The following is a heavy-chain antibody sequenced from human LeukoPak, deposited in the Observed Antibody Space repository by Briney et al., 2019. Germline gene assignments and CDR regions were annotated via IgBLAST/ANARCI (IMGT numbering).Heavy chain of an antibody. CDR2: IYHGGST. D-gene: IGHD3-10*01. CDR3: ARTYYYGSGSSYFDP. V-gene: IGHV4-34*01. CDR1: GGSFSGYY. Sequence: SETLSLTCAVYGGSFSGYYWSWIRQPPGKGLEWIGSIYHGGSTHYNPSLKSQVTISVDTSKNQFSLNLTSVTAADTAVYYCARTYYYGSGSSYFDPWGQGTLVTVSS. J-gene: IGHJ5*02.